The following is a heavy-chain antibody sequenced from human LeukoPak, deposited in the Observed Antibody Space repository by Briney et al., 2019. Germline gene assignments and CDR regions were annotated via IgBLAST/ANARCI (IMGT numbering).Heavy chain of an antibody. CDR3: ARDALTTVTDYFDY. Sequence: ASVKVSCKASGYTLTSYGISWVRQAPGQGLEWMGWISAYNGNTNYAQKLQGRVTMTTDTSTGTAYMELRSLRSDATAVYYCARDALTTVTDYFDYCGQGTLVTVSS. V-gene: IGHV1-18*01. D-gene: IGHD4-4*01. CDR1: GYTLTSYG. CDR2: ISAYNGNT. J-gene: IGHJ4*02.